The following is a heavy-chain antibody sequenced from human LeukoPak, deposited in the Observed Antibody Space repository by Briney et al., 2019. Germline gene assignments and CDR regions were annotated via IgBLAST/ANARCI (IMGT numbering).Heavy chain of an antibody. CDR2: ISYDGSNK. Sequence: PGGSLRLSCAASGFTFSSYGMHWVRQAPGKGLEWVAVISYDGSNKYYADSVKGRFTISRDNSKNTLYLQMNSLRAEDTAVYYCARGGGFDYWGQGTLVTVSS. D-gene: IGHD3-16*01. CDR1: GFTFSSYG. V-gene: IGHV3-30*03. J-gene: IGHJ4*02. CDR3: ARGGGFDY.